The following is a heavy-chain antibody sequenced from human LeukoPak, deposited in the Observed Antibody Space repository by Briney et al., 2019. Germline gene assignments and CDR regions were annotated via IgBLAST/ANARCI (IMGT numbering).Heavy chain of an antibody. D-gene: IGHD2-15*01. V-gene: IGHV1-46*01. J-gene: IGHJ6*03. CDR2: INPSGGST. Sequence: ASVKVSCKASGYTFTNYGISWVRQAPGQGLEWMGIINPSGGSTSYAQKFQGRVTMTRDTSTSTVYMELSSLRSEDTAVYYCARDIVVVVAATPWFSYYMDVWGKGTTVTISS. CDR1: GYTFTNYG. CDR3: ARDIVVVVAATPWFSYYMDV.